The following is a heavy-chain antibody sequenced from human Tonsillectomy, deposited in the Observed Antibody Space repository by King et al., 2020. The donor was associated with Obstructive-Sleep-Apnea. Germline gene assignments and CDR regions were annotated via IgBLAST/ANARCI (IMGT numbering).Heavy chain of an antibody. CDR1: GRSFSGYY. CDR3: ARSPPSRHYYYYYGMDV. D-gene: IGHD2/OR15-2a*01. CDR2: INHSGST. Sequence: VQLQQWGAGLLKPSETLSLTCAVYGRSFSGYYWSWIRQPPGKGLEWIGEINHSGSTNYNPSLKSRVTISVDTSKNQFSLKLSSVTAADTAVYYCARSPPSRHYYYYYGMDVWGQGTTVTVSS. V-gene: IGHV4-34*01. J-gene: IGHJ6*02.